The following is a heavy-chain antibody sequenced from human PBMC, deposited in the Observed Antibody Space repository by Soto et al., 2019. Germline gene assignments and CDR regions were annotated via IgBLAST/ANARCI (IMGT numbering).Heavy chain of an antibody. CDR2: ISSSGSTI. CDR1: VFTFISYE. D-gene: IGHD6-13*01. CDR3: ARDLVAAAETN. J-gene: IGHJ4*02. Sequence: PEWSLRLSCASSVFTFISYEMNWVRQAPGKGLEWVSYISSSGSTIYYADSVKGRFTISRDNAKNSLYLQMNSLRAEDTAVYYCARDLVAAAETNWGQGTLVTVSS. V-gene: IGHV3-48*03.